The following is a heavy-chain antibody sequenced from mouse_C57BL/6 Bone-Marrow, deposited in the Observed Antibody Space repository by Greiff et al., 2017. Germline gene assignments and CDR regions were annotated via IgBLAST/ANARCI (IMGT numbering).Heavy chain of an antibody. Sequence: VQLQQPGAELVMPGASVKLSCKASGYTFTSYWMHWVKQRPGQGLEWIGEIDPSDSYTNYNQKFKGKSTLTVDKSSSTAYMQLSSLTSEDSAVYDCARSDYSNCPWFAYGGQGTLVTGSA. CDR1: GYTFTSYW. D-gene: IGHD2-5*01. J-gene: IGHJ3*01. CDR3: ARSDYSNCPWFAY. CDR2: IDPSDSYT. V-gene: IGHV1-69*01.